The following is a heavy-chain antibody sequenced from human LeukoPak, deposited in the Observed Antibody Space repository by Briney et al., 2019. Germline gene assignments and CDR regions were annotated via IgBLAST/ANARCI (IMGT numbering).Heavy chain of an antibody. V-gene: IGHV5-10-1*01. CDR2: IDPSDSYT. CDR1: GYSFTSYW. J-gene: IGHJ5*02. CDR3: ARRVGATGWFDP. D-gene: IGHD1-26*01. Sequence: GESLKISCKGSGYSFTSYWISRVRQMPGKGLEWMGRIDPSDSYTNYSPSFQGHVTISADKSISTAYLQWSSLKASDTAMYYCARRVGATGWFDPWGQGTLVTVSS.